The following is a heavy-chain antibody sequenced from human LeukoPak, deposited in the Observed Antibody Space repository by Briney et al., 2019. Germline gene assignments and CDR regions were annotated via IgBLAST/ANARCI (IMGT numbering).Heavy chain of an antibody. CDR1: GGSISRYY. V-gene: IGHV4-4*09. Sequence: SETLSLTCTVSGGSISRYYWSSIRQPPGKRREWIGYIYAPGSTNYNPSLKSRVTISVHTSKKQFSPNLRSVTAADTAVHSCARHGSVRSPLRPWGQRPLVTVSS. D-gene: IGHD3-10*01. J-gene: IGHJ5*02. CDR3: ARHGSVRSPLRP. CDR2: IYAPGST.